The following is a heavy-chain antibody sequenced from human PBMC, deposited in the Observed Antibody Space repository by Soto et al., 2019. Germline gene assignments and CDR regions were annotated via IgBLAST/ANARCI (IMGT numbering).Heavy chain of an antibody. CDR3: AKDLDSSSWYPSDAFDI. V-gene: IGHV3-23*01. D-gene: IGHD6-13*01. CDR1: GFTFSSYA. Sequence: PGGSLRLSCAASGFTFSSYAMSWVRQATGKGLEWVSAISGSGGSTYYADSVKGRFTISRDNSKNTLYLQMNSLRAEDTAVYYCAKDLDSSSWYPSDAFDIWGQGTMVTVS. J-gene: IGHJ3*02. CDR2: ISGSGGST.